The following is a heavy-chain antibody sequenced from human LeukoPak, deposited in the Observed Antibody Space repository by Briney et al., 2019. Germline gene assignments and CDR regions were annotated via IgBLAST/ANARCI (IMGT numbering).Heavy chain of an antibody. CDR3: ARGPSIVATFEADKPP. CDR1: GYTFTGYY. V-gene: IGHV1-2*02. CDR2: INPNSGGT. Sequence: GASVKVSCKASGYTFTGYYMHWVRQAPGQGLEWMGWINPNSGGTNYAQKFQGRVTMTRDTSISTAYMELSRLRSDDTAVYYCARGPSIVATFEADKPPWGQGTLVTVSS. J-gene: IGHJ4*02. D-gene: IGHD5-12*01.